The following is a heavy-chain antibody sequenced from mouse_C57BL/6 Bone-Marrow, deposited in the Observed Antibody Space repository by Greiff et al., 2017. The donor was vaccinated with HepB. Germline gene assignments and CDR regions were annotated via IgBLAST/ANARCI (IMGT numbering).Heavy chain of an antibody. Sequence: VQLQQPGAELVMPGASVKLSCKASGYTFTSYWMHWVKQRPGQGLEWIGEIDTSDSYTNYNQKFKGKSTLTVDKSSSTAYMQLSSLPSEDSAVYYCARRGSSGYGDYWGQGTTLTVSS. V-gene: IGHV1-69*01. J-gene: IGHJ2*01. D-gene: IGHD3-2*02. CDR2: IDTSDSYT. CDR3: ARRGSSGYGDY. CDR1: GYTFTSYW.